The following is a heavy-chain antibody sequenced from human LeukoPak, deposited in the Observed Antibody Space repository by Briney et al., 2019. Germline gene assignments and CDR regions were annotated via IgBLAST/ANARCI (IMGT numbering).Heavy chain of an antibody. CDR3: ARVAEYSSGWYDPFDY. D-gene: IGHD6-19*01. CDR1: GYSFTSYA. CDR2: INTNTGNP. Sequence: ASVKVSCKASGYSFTSYAMNWVRQAPGQGLEWMGWINTNTGNPTYAQGFTGRCVFSLDTSVSTAYLQISSLRAEDTAVYSCARVAEYSSGWYDPFDYWGQGTLVTVSS. V-gene: IGHV7-4-1*02. J-gene: IGHJ4*02.